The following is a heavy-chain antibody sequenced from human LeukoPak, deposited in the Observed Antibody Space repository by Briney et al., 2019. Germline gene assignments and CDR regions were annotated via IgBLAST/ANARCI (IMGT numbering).Heavy chain of an antibody. J-gene: IGHJ4*02. CDR1: GFTVSSNY. CDR2: IYSGGST. V-gene: IGHV3-53*01. Sequence: GGSLSLSCAASGFTVSSNYMSWVRPAPGKGLEWVSVIYSGGSTYYADSVKGRFTISRDNSKNTLYLQMNSLRAEDTAVYYCARGDTAFGYWGQGTLVTVSS. D-gene: IGHD5-18*01. CDR3: ARGDTAFGY.